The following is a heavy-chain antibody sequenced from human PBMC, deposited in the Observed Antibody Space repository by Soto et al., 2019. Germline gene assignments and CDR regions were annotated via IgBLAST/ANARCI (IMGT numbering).Heavy chain of an antibody. CDR2: IIPLFGTT. CDR1: GGTFSTYT. D-gene: IGHD3-16*01. CDR3: ARRLDDRADEGFHV. Sequence: QVHLVQSGAEVRKPGSSVKVSCKTSGGTFSTYTIYCVRQAPGQGLEWMGRIIPLFGTTQYAQNFQDRVTITAAESTVTTYMEQSSLRAEDTGVYYCARRLDDRADEGFHVCGEGTAVTV. V-gene: IGHV1-69*18. J-gene: IGHJ3*01.